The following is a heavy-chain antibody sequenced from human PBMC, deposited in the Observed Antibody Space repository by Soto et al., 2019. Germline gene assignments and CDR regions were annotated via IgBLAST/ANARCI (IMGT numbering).Heavy chain of an antibody. Sequence: GRPLRHPCAASGLTFSSYGMSRVSQNPGKGLEWVSSISGTSDYISYADSVKGRFTISRDNAKNSLYLQMNSLRAEDTAVYFCARVYYSNLPYYFYYMDVWGQGTTVTVSS. CDR3: ARVYYSNLPYYFYYMDV. D-gene: IGHD4-4*01. J-gene: IGHJ6*02. CDR2: ISGTSDYI. CDR1: GLTFSSYG. V-gene: IGHV3-21*01.